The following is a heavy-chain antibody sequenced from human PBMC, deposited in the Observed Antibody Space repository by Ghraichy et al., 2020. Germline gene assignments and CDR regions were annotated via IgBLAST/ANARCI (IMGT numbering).Heavy chain of an antibody. D-gene: IGHD3-22*01. CDR1: GFTFSNAW. CDR2: IKSKTDGGTT. J-gene: IGHJ4*02. V-gene: IGHV3-15*01. CDR3: TTDWHYYDSSGYLYFDY. Sequence: LSLTCAASGFTFSNAWMSWVRQAPGKGLEWVGRIKSKTDGGTTDYAAPVKGRFTISRDDSKNTLYLQMNSLKTEDTAVYYCTTDWHYYDSSGYLYFDYWGQGTLVTVSS.